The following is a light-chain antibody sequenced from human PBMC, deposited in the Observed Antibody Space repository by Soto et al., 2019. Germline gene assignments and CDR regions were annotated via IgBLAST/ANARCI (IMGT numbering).Light chain of an antibody. CDR3: QQRSYLFT. J-gene: IGKJ4*01. CDR1: QSVGSS. CDR2: DAS. Sequence: TQFPAILSASLGEGATLSCRASQSVGSSLAWYQQKPGQAPRLLIYDASNRATGIPARFSGSGSGTDFTLTISSLEPEDVAVYYCQQRSYLFTFGGGTKVDIK. V-gene: IGKV3-11*01.